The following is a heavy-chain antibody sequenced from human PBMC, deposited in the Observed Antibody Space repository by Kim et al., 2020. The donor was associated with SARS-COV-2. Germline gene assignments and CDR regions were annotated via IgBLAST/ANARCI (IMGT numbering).Heavy chain of an antibody. CDR1: GFTFSKYW. CDR2: SNEDGSIT. D-gene: IGHD5-12*01. Sequence: GGSLRLSCAASGFTFSKYWMHWVRQVPGEGLVWVSRSNEDGSITNYADSVRGRFTISRDNARSTLYLQMNSLGAEDTALYYCARDFSGSDDLWGQGTLVT. CDR3: ARDFSGSDDL. V-gene: IGHV3-74*01. J-gene: IGHJ5*02.